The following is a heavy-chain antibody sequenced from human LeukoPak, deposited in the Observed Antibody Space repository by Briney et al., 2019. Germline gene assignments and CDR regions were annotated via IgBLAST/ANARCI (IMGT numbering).Heavy chain of an antibody. J-gene: IGHJ4*02. V-gene: IGHV3-7*04. CDR2: IKPDGSEG. CDR1: RFIFSTYS. CDR3: ARDRAYKTFDY. Sequence: GGSLRLSCVASRFIFSTYSMNGVRQAPGKGLEWVATIKPDGSEGSYVDSVIGRFTISRDNAEKSLFLRMINLRAEDTAVYYCARDRAYKTFDYWGQGALVTVSS. D-gene: IGHD3-16*01.